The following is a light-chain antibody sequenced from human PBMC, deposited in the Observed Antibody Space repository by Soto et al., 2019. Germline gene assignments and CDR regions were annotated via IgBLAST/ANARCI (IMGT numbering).Light chain of an antibody. J-gene: IGKJ5*01. CDR1: QSVSSY. V-gene: IGKV3-11*01. CDR3: QQRSNWPGGT. Sequence: EIVLTQSPATLSLSPGERATLSCRASQSVSSYLAWYQQKPGQAPRLLIYDASNRATGIPARFSGSGSGTDFTLTISSLEPEDFAVYYCQQRSNWPGGTFGQGTRLESK. CDR2: DAS.